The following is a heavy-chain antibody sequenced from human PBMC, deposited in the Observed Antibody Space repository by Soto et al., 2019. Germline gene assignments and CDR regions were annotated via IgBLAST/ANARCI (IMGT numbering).Heavy chain of an antibody. CDR1: GFTFSSYA. CDR3: ARDQIRGSSWYNYYYYGMDV. D-gene: IGHD6-13*01. J-gene: IGHJ6*02. Sequence: QVQLVESGGGVVQPGRSLRLSCAASGFTFSSYAMHWVRQAPGKGLEWVAVISYDGSNKYYADSVKGRFTISRDNSKNPLYLQMNSLRAEDTAVYYCARDQIRGSSWYNYYYYGMDVWGQGTTVTVSS. V-gene: IGHV3-30-3*01. CDR2: ISYDGSNK.